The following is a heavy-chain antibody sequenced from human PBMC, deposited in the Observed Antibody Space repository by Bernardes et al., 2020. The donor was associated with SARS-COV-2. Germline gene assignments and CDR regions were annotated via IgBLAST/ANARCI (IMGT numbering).Heavy chain of an antibody. J-gene: IGHJ5*02. V-gene: IGHV1-24*01. CDR3: ATSPPYCSGGSCYFWFDP. CDR2: FDPEDGET. Sequence: ASMKVSCKVSGYTLTELSMHWVRQAPGKGLEWMGGFDPEDGETIYAQKFQGRVTMTEDTSTDTAYMELSSLRSEDTAVYYCATSPPYCSGGSCYFWFDPWGQGTLVTVSS. CDR1: GYTLTELS. D-gene: IGHD2-15*01.